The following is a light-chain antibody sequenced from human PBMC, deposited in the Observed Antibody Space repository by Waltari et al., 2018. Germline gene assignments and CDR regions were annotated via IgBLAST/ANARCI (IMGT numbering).Light chain of an antibody. V-gene: IGKV3-20*01. Sequence: EIVLTQSPGTLSLSPGERATLSCRASQSVSSTHLAWYQQKPGQAPRLLIDDVSSRAAGIPDRFSGSGSGTDFSLTISRLEPEDFAVYYCQQYVSSPYTFGQGTKLEIK. J-gene: IGKJ2*01. CDR1: QSVSSTH. CDR2: DVS. CDR3: QQYVSSPYT.